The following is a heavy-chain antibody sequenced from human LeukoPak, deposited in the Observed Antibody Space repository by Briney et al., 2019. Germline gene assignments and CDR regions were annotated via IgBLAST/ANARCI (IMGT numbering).Heavy chain of an antibody. V-gene: IGHV4-39*01. CDR1: GGSISSGDYY. Sequence: SQTLSLTCTVSGGSISSGDYYWSWIRQPPGKGLEWIGTIYYSGTTYYTPSLKSRVTISIDTSENQFSLKLRSVTAADTAVYYCARLIFFTYCYDTGDFKGFYFDYWGRGTLVSVSS. J-gene: IGHJ4*02. D-gene: IGHD3-9*01. CDR3: ARLIFFTYCYDTGDFKGFYFDY. CDR2: IYYSGTT.